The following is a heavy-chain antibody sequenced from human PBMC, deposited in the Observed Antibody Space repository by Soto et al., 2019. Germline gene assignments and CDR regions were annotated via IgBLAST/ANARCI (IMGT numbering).Heavy chain of an antibody. CDR3: VRGRDGHNSYCFDH. Sequence: QVELVQSGAEVKKPGSSVKVSCKASGVTFSSYAINWVRQAPGQGLEWIGGIIPIIDTTNYAQKFQGRVIVTADESTRTTYMELSSLRSEDTAVYYCVRGRDGHNSYCFDHWGPGTQVAVSS. J-gene: IGHJ4*02. V-gene: IGHV1-69*01. CDR1: GVTFSSYA. CDR2: IIPIIDTT. D-gene: IGHD2-21*01.